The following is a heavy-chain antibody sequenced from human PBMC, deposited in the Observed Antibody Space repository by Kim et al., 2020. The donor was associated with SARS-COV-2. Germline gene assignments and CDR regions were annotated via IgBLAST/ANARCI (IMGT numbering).Heavy chain of an antibody. CDR3: ARGRIAAAGRGWFDP. J-gene: IGHJ5*02. Sequence: TLKRRVTISVDTSKNQFSLKLNSVTAADTAVYYCARGRIAAAGRGWFDPWGQGTLVTVSS. D-gene: IGHD6-13*01. V-gene: IGHV4-59*12.